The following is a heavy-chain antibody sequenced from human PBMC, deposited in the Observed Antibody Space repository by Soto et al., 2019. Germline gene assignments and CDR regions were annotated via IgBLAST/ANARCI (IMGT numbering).Heavy chain of an antibody. D-gene: IGHD1-1*01. J-gene: IGHJ6*02. V-gene: IGHV1-18*01. CDR2: ISAYNGNT. CDR3: ARVQHREYYWNDFCSGTAV. Sequence: QGLEWMGWISAYNGNTNYAQKLQGRVTMTTDTSTSTAYMELRSLRSDDTAVYYCARVQHREYYWNDFCSGTAVRGQGSTVPVS.